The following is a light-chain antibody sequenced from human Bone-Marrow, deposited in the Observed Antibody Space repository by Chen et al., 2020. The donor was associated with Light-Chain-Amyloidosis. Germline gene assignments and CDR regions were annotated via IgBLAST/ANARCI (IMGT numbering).Light chain of an antibody. J-gene: IGLJ1*01. CDR3: GSYTITNTLV. CDR2: EVT. CDR1: SSDVGGDNH. Sequence: QSALTQPASVFGSPGQSITISCTGTSSDVGGDNHVSWYQQHPDTAPKLMIYEVTNRPSWVPDRFSGSKSDNTASLTIAELQTGDEADYFCGSYTITNTLVFGSGTRVTVL. V-gene: IGLV2-14*01.